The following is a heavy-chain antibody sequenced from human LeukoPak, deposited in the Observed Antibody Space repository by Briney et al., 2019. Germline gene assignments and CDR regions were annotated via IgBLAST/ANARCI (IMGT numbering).Heavy chain of an antibody. CDR2: INPKSGGT. V-gene: IGHV1-2*02. J-gene: IGHJ4*02. CDR1: GYTFNDYY. Sequence: GASVKVSCKASGYTFNDYYVYWVRQAPGQGLEWMGWINPKSGGTTHAQKFQGRVTMTRDTSISTAYMELSRVTSDDTAMYFCARDNEMALDYWGQGTLVTVSS. D-gene: IGHD5-24*01. CDR3: ARDNEMALDY.